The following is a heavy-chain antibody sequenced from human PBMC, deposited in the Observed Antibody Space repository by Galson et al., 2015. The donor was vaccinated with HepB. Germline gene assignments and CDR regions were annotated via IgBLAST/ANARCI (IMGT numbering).Heavy chain of an antibody. Sequence: SVKVSCKASGGTFSSYAISWVRQAPGQGLEWMGRIIPILGIANYAQKFQGRVTITADKSTSTAYMELSSLRSEDTAVYYCARDWYYDILTDEKLPPFDYWGQGTLVTVSS. V-gene: IGHV1-69*04. CDR2: IIPILGIA. D-gene: IGHD3-9*01. J-gene: IGHJ4*02. CDR3: ARDWYYDILTDEKLPPFDY. CDR1: GGTFSSYA.